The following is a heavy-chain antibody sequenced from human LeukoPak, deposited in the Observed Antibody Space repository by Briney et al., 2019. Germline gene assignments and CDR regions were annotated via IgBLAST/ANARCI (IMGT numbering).Heavy chain of an antibody. CDR2: INHSGST. D-gene: IGHD2-15*01. V-gene: IGHV4-34*01. CDR1: GGSFSGYY. Sequence: SETLSLTCAVYGGSFSGYYWSWIRQPPGKGLEWIGEINHSGSTNYNPSLKSRVTISVDTSKNQFSLKLSSVTAADTAVYYCARTPVVVVAAGFDYWGQGTLVTVSS. CDR3: ARTPVVVVAAGFDY. J-gene: IGHJ4*02.